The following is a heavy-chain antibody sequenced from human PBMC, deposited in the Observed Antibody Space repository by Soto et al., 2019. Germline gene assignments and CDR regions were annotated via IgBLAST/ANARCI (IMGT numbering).Heavy chain of an antibody. D-gene: IGHD1-20*01. V-gene: IGHV1-3*01. CDR2: INAGNGNT. Sequence: GASVKVACKASGYTFTGYAMRCVSQAPGQRLEWMGWINAGNGNTKYSQKFQGRVTITRDTSASTAYMGLSSLRSEDTAVYYCATGRPGITGTRNGFDLAAQGLLVTVSS. J-gene: IGHJ5*02. CDR3: ATGRPGITGTRNGFDL. CDR1: GYTFTGYA.